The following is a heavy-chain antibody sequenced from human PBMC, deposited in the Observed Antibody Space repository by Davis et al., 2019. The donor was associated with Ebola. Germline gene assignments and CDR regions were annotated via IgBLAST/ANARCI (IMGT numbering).Heavy chain of an antibody. Sequence: ESLKISCAASGFTFGDYWMTWVRQAPGKGLEWVGKIKYDGSDKYYVDSVKGRFTISRDNAKNSLYLQMNSLTVEDTAIYYCAKDSGWQMSPWGQGTLVIVSS. D-gene: IGHD6-19*01. J-gene: IGHJ5*02. CDR1: GFTFGDYW. CDR3: AKDSGWQMSP. V-gene: IGHV3-7*01. CDR2: IKYDGSDK.